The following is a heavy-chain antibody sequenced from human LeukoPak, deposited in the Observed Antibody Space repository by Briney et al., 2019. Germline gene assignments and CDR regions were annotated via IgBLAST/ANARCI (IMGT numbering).Heavy chain of an antibody. V-gene: IGHV4-34*01. CDR2: INHSEST. CDR3: ARESTHKGAAAGTVDP. J-gene: IGHJ5*02. D-gene: IGHD6-13*01. Sequence: PSETLSLTCAVYGGSFSGYHWSWIRQSPGKGLEWIGEINHSESTNYNPSLKNRITISVDTSKNQFSLKLSSVTAADTAVYCCARESTHKGAAAGTVDPWGQGTLVTVSS. CDR1: GGSFSGYH.